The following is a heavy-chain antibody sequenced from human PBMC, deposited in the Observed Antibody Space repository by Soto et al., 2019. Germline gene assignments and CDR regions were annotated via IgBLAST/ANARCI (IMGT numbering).Heavy chain of an antibody. Sequence: GGSLRLSCAASEFTFSSAWMSWVRQAPGKGLEWVGRIKSKTDGGTTDYAAPVKGRFTISRDDSKNTLYLQMKSLKTEDTAVYYCTTVAENYDYVRGSYRPHWGQGTLVTVSS. CDR2: IKSKTDGGTT. CDR1: EFTFSSAW. J-gene: IGHJ4*02. V-gene: IGHV3-15*01. CDR3: TTVAENYDYVRGSYRPH. D-gene: IGHD3-16*02.